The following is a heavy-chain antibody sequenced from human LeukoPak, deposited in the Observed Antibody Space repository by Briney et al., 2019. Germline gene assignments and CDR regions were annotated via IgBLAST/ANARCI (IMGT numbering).Heavy chain of an antibody. Sequence: SETLSLTFRVSDYYINNGYYWGWIRQPPGKGLEWIGSIYHSGNTYYNPSLKSRVTISVDTSKNQFSLKLSSVTPADTAMYYCARADYSSTWSHYYYYMDVWGKGTTVTVSS. D-gene: IGHD6-13*01. CDR3: ARADYSSTWSHYYYYMDV. CDR2: IYHSGNT. CDR1: DYYINNGYY. J-gene: IGHJ6*03. V-gene: IGHV4-38-2*02.